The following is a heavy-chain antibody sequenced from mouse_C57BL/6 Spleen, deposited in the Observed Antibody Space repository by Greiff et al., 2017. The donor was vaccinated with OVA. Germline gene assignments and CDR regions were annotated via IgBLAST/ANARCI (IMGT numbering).Heavy chain of an antibody. Sequence: VQLQQSGPELVKPGASVKLSCKASGYTFTDYYMNWVKQSHGKSLEWIGDINPNNGGTSYNQKFKGKATLTVDKSSSTAYMELRSLTSEDSAVYYCARGGTYYSNLYYAMDYWGQGTSVTVSS. CDR1: GYTFTDYY. J-gene: IGHJ4*01. D-gene: IGHD2-5*01. V-gene: IGHV1-26*01. CDR3: ARGGTYYSNLYYAMDY. CDR2: INPNNGGT.